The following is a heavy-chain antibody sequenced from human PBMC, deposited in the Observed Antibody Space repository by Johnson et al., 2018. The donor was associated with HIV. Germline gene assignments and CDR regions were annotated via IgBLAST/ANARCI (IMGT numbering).Heavy chain of an antibody. Sequence: QVQLVESGGGVVQPGGSLRLSCAASGFTFSTYGMHWVRQAPGKGLEWVAFIRDDGSNKHYVDSVQGRFTISRDNSKNTLYLEMNSLRVEATALYYCAKDGPYSSGIDASDIWGQGAMVIVSP. J-gene: IGHJ3*02. CDR2: IRDDGSNK. V-gene: IGHV3-30*02. D-gene: IGHD6-19*01. CDR1: GFTFSTYG. CDR3: AKDGPYSSGIDASDI.